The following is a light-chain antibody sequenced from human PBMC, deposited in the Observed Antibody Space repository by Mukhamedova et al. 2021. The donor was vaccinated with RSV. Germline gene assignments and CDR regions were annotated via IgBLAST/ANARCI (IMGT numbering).Light chain of an antibody. J-gene: IGLJ2*01. CDR2: RDS. Sequence: GGNNIGSKNVHWYQQKPGQAPVLVIYRDSNRPSGIPERFSGSNSGNTATLTISRAQAGDEADYYCQVGDSSTAVVVGGGTKLTVL. V-gene: IGLV3-9*01. CDR3: QVGDSSTAVV. CDR1: NIGSKN.